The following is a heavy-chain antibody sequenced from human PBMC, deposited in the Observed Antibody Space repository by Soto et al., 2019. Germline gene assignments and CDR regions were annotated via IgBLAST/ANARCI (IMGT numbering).Heavy chain of an antibody. CDR2: IKTKADAETT. CDR1: GFTFSNAW. D-gene: IGHD1-26*01. V-gene: IGHV3-15*01. CDR3: TTDGATILFDP. J-gene: IGHJ5*02. Sequence: EVQLVESGGGLVKPGGSLRLSCAASGFTFSNAWMSWVRQAPGKGLEWVGRIKTKADAETTDYAAPVKGRFTISRDDSKNPRNLQMTSRKTEATAFYYCTTDGATILFDPWGQGALFTVSS.